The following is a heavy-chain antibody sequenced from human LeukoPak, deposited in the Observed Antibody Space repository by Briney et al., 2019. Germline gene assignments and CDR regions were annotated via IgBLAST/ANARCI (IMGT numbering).Heavy chain of an antibody. J-gene: IGHJ5*02. CDR2: MYPYNSAT. CDR1: GYSFTNYW. CDR3: ARSRGASSGWPPP. D-gene: IGHD6-19*01. Sequence: GESLKISCKGSGYSFTNYWIGWVRQMPGKGLEWMGIMYPYNSATRYSPSFQGQVTISVDKSISTAYLQWSSLKASDTAMYYCARSRGASSGWPPPWGQGTLVTVSS. V-gene: IGHV5-51*01.